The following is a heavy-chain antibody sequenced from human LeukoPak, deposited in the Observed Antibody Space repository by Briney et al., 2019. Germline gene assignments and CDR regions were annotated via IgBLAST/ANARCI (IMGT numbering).Heavy chain of an antibody. V-gene: IGHV1-8*01. CDR3: ARDLGYGSGWYEVYFDY. Sequence: ASVKVSCKASGYTFTSYDINWVRQATGQGLEWMGWMNPNSGNTGYAQKFQGRVTMTRNTSISTAYMELSSLRSEDTAVYYCARDLGYGSGWYEVYFDYWGQGTLVTVSS. CDR1: GYTFTSYD. D-gene: IGHD6-19*01. J-gene: IGHJ4*02. CDR2: MNPNSGNT.